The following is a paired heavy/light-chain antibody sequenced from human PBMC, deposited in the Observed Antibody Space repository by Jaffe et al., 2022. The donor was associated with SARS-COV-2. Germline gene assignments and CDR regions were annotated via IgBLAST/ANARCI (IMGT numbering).Light chain of an antibody. CDR1: QTINIY. Sequence: DIQMTQSPSSLSASVGERVTITCRTSQTINIYLNWFQQRPGKAPKLLIYAASRLQSGVPSRFSGSGSGTDFTLTISSLQPEDFATYYCQQSFSTPRTFGQGTKL. J-gene: IGKJ2*01. CDR2: AAS. V-gene: IGKV1-39*01. CDR3: QQSFSTPRT.
Heavy chain of an antibody. D-gene: IGHD6-19*01. V-gene: IGHV3-15*01. CDR3: TTALDRQQLSPSEQSTDWYRDH. J-gene: IGHJ5*02. CDR1: GFSVSRAW. CDR2: IKSLGDGGTI. Sequence: EVQLVESGGGLVRPGGSLRLSCAASGFSVSRAWMTWVRQSPGKGPEWVGRIKSLGDGGTIDYAAPVRDRSVISREDSKNILVLQLSRLTTEDSGIYYCTTALDRQQLSPSEQSTDWYRDHWGQGTLVTVSP.